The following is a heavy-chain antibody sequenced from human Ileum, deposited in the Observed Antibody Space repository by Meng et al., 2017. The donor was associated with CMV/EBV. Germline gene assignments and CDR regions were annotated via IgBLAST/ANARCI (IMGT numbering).Heavy chain of an antibody. CDR3: ATASGHMGY. CDR2: ISRSSSYK. Sequence: GGSLRLSCAASGFTFSSYSMNWVRQAPGQGLEWVSTISRSSSYKYYADSVKCRFTLSRDNAKNSLCLQMNSLRGEDTAVYYCATASGHMGYWGQGTLVTVSS. J-gene: IGHJ4*02. V-gene: IGHV3-21*01. CDR1: GFTFSSYS. D-gene: IGHD5-12*01.